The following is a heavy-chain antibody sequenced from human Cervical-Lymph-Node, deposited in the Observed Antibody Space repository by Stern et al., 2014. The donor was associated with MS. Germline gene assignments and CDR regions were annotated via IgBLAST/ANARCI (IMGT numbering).Heavy chain of an antibody. CDR1: GGTLDSFA. CDR2: IVPVLGMG. CDR3: ARNLGGYTYGRDFHS. D-gene: IGHD5-18*01. Sequence: QLVESGPEVKKPGSSVKVSCKASGGTLDSFALRWVRHAPVPGLQWVARIVPVLGMGNYAQNFRGRVTVTAGISTSPASMRGTCLRSEDTAIYYCARNLGGYTYGRDFHSGGQGTLGTVSS. V-gene: IGHV1-69*04. J-gene: IGHJ4*02.